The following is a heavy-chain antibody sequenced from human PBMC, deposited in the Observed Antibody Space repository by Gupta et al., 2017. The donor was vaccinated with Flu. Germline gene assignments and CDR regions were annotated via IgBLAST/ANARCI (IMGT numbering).Heavy chain of an antibody. CDR2: IYYSGST. J-gene: IGHJ6*02. V-gene: IGHV4-31*03. CDR3: ARDRLRDYDFWSGYANYYYYGMDV. CDR1: GGSISSGGYF. D-gene: IGHD3-3*01. Sequence: QVQLQESGPGLVNPSQTLSITCTVSGGSISSGGYFWSWLRQHPGKGLEWIGYIYYSGSTYYNPSLKSRVTISVDTSKNQFSLKLSSVTAADTAVYYCARDRLRDYDFWSGYANYYYYGMDVWGQGTTVTVSS.